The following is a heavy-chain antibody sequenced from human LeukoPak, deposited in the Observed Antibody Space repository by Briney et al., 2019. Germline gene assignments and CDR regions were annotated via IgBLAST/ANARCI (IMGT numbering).Heavy chain of an antibody. J-gene: IGHJ4*02. Sequence: SVKVSCKASGGTFSSYAISWVQQAPGQGLEWMGGIIPIFGKANYAQKFQGRVTITAVESMSTAYMELSSLRSEDTAVYYCARGWLAESTVVTPYNYWGQGTLVTVSS. CDR3: ARGWLAESTVVTPYNY. CDR1: GGTFSSYA. D-gene: IGHD4-23*01. CDR2: IIPIFGKA. V-gene: IGHV1-69*13.